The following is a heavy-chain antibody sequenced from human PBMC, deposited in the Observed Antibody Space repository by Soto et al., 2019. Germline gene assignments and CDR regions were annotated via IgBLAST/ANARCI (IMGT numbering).Heavy chain of an antibody. CDR1: GDSVNSYY. CDR2: VYYSGST. J-gene: IGHJ4*02. Sequence: PSETLSLTCTVTGDSVNSYYWSWMRQPPGKGLECMGYVYYSGSTNYNPSLKSRVTISVDTSKNQIYLRLKSVTAADTAVYYCARAETSGSHYFDYWVQGSMVSVSS. CDR3: ARAETSGSHYFDY. V-gene: IGHV4-59*02. D-gene: IGHD2-15*01.